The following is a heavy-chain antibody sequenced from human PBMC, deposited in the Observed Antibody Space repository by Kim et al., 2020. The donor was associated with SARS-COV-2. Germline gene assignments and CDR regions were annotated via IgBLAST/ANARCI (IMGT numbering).Heavy chain of an antibody. CDR1: GYTFTSYA. Sequence: ASVKVSCKASGYTFTSYAMHWVRQAPGQRLEWMGWINAGNGNTKYSQKFQGRVTITRDTSASTAYMELSSLRSEDTAVYYCARDRFPVLVRIDYGWDYWGQGTLVTVSS. J-gene: IGHJ4*02. CDR3: ARDRFPVLVRIDYGWDY. V-gene: IGHV1-3*01. CDR2: INAGNGNT. D-gene: IGHD3-16*01.